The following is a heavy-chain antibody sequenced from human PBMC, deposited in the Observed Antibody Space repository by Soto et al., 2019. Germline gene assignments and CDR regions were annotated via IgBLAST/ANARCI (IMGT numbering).Heavy chain of an antibody. J-gene: IGHJ4*02. D-gene: IGHD4-4*01. CDR3: ARGMTTVTTLDY. Sequence: QLQLQESGSGLVKPSQTLSLTCAVSGGSISSGGYSCSWIRQPPGKGLEWIGYIYHSGSTYYNPSLQSRVTILVDRSKNQFPLKLCSVTAADTAVYYCARGMTTVTTLDYWGQGTLVTVSS. V-gene: IGHV4-30-2*01. CDR1: GGSISSGGYS. CDR2: IYHSGST.